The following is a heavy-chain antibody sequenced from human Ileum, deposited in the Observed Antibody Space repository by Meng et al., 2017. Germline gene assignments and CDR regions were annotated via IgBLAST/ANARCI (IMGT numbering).Heavy chain of an antibody. D-gene: IGHD4-17*01. CDR3: ARRAHYGDPPR. Sequence: QVQLQESGPGLVKPSETLSLTCSVPSGSLPNNNYYWVWIRRPPGKGLEWIGSIYYGGSTYYNPSLKSRVTISVDTSTNQFSLKLISVTAADTAVYYCARRAHYGDPPRWGQGTLVTVSS. V-gene: IGHV4-39*01. CDR2: IYYGGST. CDR1: SGSLPNNNYY. J-gene: IGHJ4*02.